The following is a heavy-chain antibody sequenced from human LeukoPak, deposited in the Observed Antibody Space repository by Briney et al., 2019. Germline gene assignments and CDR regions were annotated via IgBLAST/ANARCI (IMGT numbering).Heavy chain of an antibody. CDR2: IIPIFGTA. CDR3: VRFESEYCSSTSCYGWFDP. D-gene: IGHD2-2*01. J-gene: IGHJ5*02. Sequence: GASVKVSCKASGGTFSSYAISWVRQAPGQGLEWMGGIIPIFGTANYAQKFQGRVTITTDESTSTAYMELSSLRSEDTAVYYCVRFESEYCSSTSCYGWFDPWGQGTLVTVSS. CDR1: GGTFSSYA. V-gene: IGHV1-69*05.